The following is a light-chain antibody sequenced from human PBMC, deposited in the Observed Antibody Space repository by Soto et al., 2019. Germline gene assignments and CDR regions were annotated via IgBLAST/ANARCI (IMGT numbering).Light chain of an antibody. Sequence: TLSLSPGERATLSCRASQSVSSSYLAWYQQKPGQAPRLLIYGASSRATGIPDRFSGSGSGTDFTLTISRLEPEDFAVYYCQQYGSSSWTFGQGTKVDIK. J-gene: IGKJ1*01. CDR3: QQYGSSSWT. CDR2: GAS. CDR1: QSVSSSY. V-gene: IGKV3-20*01.